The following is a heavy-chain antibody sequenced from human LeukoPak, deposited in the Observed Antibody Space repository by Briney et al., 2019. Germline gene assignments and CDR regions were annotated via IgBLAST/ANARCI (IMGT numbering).Heavy chain of an antibody. D-gene: IGHD3-10*01. V-gene: IGHV3-30*18. CDR1: GFTFSSYG. CDR2: ISYDGSNK. J-gene: IGHJ4*02. CDR3: AKSHYRGFGELFSNFDY. Sequence: GKSLRLSCAASGFTFSSYGMHWVRQAPGKGLEWVAVISYDGSNKYYAASVKGRFTISRDNSKNTLYLQMNSLRAEDTAVYYCAKSHYRGFGELFSNFDYWGQGTLVTVSS.